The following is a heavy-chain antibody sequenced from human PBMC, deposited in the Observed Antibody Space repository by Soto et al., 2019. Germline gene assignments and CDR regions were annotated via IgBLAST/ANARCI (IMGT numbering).Heavy chain of an antibody. J-gene: IGHJ6*02. V-gene: IGHV4-59*01. CDR2: IYYSGST. CDR3: AREGAARGYYYYGMDV. Sequence: QVQLQESGPGLVKPSETLSLTCTVSGGSISSYYWSWIRQPPGKGLEWIGYIYYSGSTNYNPSLKSRVTISVDTSKNQFSLKLGSVTAADTAVYYCAREGAARGYYYYGMDVWGQGTTVTVSS. CDR1: GGSISSYY. D-gene: IGHD3-16*01.